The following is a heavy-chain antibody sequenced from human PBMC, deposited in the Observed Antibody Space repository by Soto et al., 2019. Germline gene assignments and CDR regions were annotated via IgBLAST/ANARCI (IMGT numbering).Heavy chain of an antibody. CDR2: ISGGGSDT. D-gene: IGHD3-3*01. CDR1: GFTFRSYA. CDR3: AKDDSLEWFFPLDA. J-gene: IGHJ5*02. Sequence: EVHLLESGGGLVQPGGSLRLSCSASGFTFRSYAMSWVRQAPGKGLEWVSGISGGGSDTYYSDSVKGRFTNSRDNSKNTLSLQMNRLRVEDSAAYFCAKDDSLEWFFPLDAWGQGPLVTVSS. V-gene: IGHV3-23*01.